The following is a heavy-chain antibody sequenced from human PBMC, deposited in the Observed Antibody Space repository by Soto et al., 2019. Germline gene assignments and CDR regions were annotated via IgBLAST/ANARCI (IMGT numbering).Heavy chain of an antibody. V-gene: IGHV1-46*01. J-gene: IGHJ4*02. CDR3: AIGITRELGDY. D-gene: IGHD7-27*01. CDR2: INPSGGST. Sequence: ASVKVSCRASGYTFTSYYMHWVRQAPGQGLEWMGIINPSGGSTSYAQKFQGRVTMTRDTSTSTVYMELSSLRSEDTAVYYCAIGITRELGDYWGQGTLVTVSS. CDR1: GYTFTSYY.